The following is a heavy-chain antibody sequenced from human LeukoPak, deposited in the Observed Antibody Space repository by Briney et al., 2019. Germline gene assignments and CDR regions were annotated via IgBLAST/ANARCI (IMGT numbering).Heavy chain of an antibody. CDR2: IKPSGGGT. CDR1: GYTFTNYY. J-gene: IGHJ1*01. CDR3: ARDHFDSSGYYYLLGYFGH. D-gene: IGHD3-22*01. V-gene: IGHV1-46*01. Sequence: ASVKVSCKASGYTFTNYYVHWVRQAPGQGLEWMGIIKPSGGGTSYALKFQGRVTMTRDTPTSTAYMELSGLRSEDTAVYYCARDHFDSSGYYYLLGYFGHWGQGTLVTVSS.